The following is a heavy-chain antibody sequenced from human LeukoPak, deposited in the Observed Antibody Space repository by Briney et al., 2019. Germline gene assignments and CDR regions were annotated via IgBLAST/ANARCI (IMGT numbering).Heavy chain of an antibody. CDR1: GYSFTSYW. Sequence: GESLKISCKGSGYSFTSYWIGWVRQMPGKGLEWMGIIYPGDSDTRYSPSFQGQVTISADKAISTAYLQWSNLKASDTATYYCARSSLSSSWLNAFDIWGQGTMVTVSS. V-gene: IGHV5-51*01. D-gene: IGHD6-13*01. CDR2: IYPGDSDT. CDR3: ARSSLSSSWLNAFDI. J-gene: IGHJ3*02.